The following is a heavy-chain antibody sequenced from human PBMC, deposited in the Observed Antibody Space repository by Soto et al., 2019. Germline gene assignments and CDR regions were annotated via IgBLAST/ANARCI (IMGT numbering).Heavy chain of an antibody. J-gene: IGHJ4*02. D-gene: IGHD2-21*01. CDR2: IGGSGGST. CDR3: ATTIPGPYVVAGQAFDY. V-gene: IGHV3-23*01. Sequence: GGSLRLSCAASGFTFSSYAMSWVRQAPGKGLEWVSAIGGSGGSTFYADSVKGRLTISRDNSKNTLYLQMNSLRAEDTAVYYCATTIPGPYVVAGQAFDYWGQGTLVTVSS. CDR1: GFTFSSYA.